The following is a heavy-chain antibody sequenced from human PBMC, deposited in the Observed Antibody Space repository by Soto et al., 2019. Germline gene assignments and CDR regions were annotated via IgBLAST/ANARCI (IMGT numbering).Heavy chain of an antibody. CDR2: IYYSGST. D-gene: IGHD3-3*01. Sequence: SETLSLTCTVSGGSISSYYWSWIRQPPGKGLEWIGYIYYSGSTNYNPSLKSRVTISVDTSKNQFSLKLSSVTAADTAVYYCARDRATYYDFWSGYYTDYYYGMDVWGQGXTVTVYS. V-gene: IGHV4-59*01. CDR1: GGSISSYY. CDR3: ARDRATYYDFWSGYYTDYYYGMDV. J-gene: IGHJ6*02.